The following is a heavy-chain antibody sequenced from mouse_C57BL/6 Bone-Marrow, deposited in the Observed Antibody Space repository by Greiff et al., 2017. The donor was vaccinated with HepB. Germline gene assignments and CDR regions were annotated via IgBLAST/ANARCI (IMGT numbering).Heavy chain of an antibody. D-gene: IGHD1-1*01. J-gene: IGHJ1*03. CDR3: ARRPLFITTVVAKPSYWYFDV. CDR2: ISYDGSN. V-gene: IGHV3-6*01. CDR1: GYSITSGYY. Sequence: EVQLQQSGPGLVKPSQSLSLTCSVTGYSITSGYYWNWIRQFPGNKLEWMGYISYDGSNNYNPSLKNRISITRDTSKNQFFLKLNSVTTEDTATYYCARRPLFITTVVAKPSYWYFDVWGTGTTVTVSS.